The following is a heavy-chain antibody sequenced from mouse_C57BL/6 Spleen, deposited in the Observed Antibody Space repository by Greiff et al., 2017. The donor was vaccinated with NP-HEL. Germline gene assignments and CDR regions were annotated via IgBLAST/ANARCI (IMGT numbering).Heavy chain of an antibody. CDR1: GYAFSSSW. Sequence: QVQLQQSGPELVKPGASVKISCKASGYAFSSSWMNWVKQRPGKGLEWIGRIYPGDGDTNYNGKFKGKATLTADKSSSTAYMQLSSLTYEDSAVYFCARGDSSGPFDYWGQGTTLTVSS. J-gene: IGHJ2*01. D-gene: IGHD3-2*02. CDR3: ARGDSSGPFDY. V-gene: IGHV1-82*01. CDR2: IYPGDGDT.